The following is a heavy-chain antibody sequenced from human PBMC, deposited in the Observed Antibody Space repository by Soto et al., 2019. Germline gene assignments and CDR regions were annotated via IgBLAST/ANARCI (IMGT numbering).Heavy chain of an antibody. CDR2: IDSSGTT. D-gene: IGHD3-16*01. CDR3: ALGMFMDV. Sequence: QVQLQESGPGLVKPSQTLSLSCSVSGVSITTSGHYWNWVRQRPGRGLEWIGYIDSSGTTYYNPTLKTRIAISVEPSTNQISLKLSSVTAADTALYFCALGMFMDVWGRGTTVIVSS. V-gene: IGHV4-31*03. J-gene: IGHJ6*03. CDR1: GVSITTSGHY.